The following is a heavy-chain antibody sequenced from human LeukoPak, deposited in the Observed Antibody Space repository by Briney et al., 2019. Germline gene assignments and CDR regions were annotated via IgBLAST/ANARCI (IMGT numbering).Heavy chain of an antibody. D-gene: IGHD5-18*01. CDR3: ARGGRGYSYGNPDY. Sequence: GGSLRLSCEASGFTVSSNHMSWVRQAPGKGLEWVSIIYSAGSTNYADSVKGRFTISRDSSKNMMYLQMNSLRAEDTAVYYCARGGRGYSYGNPDYWGQGTLVTVSS. CDR1: GFTVSSNH. J-gene: IGHJ4*02. CDR2: IYSAGST. V-gene: IGHV3-53*01.